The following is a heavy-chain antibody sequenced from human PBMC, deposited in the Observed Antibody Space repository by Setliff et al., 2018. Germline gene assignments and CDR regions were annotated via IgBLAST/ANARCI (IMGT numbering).Heavy chain of an antibody. J-gene: IGHJ4*02. V-gene: IGHV4-39*01. D-gene: IGHD1-1*01. CDR2: IYYRGDT. Sequence: PSETLSLTCTVSGASLSSGTYYLGWIRQPPGKGLEWIGRIYYRGDTYYNASLKGRLTISVDTAQNQFSLRLTSVTAADTAVYYCARTGTYRYFDYWGQGALVTVSS. CDR3: ARTGTYRYFDY. CDR1: GASLSSGTYY.